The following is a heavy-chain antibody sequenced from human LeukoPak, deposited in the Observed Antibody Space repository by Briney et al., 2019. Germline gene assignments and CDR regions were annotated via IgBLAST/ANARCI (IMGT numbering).Heavy chain of an antibody. D-gene: IGHD3-10*01. V-gene: IGHV1-18*04. CDR2: ISAYNGNT. Sequence: ASVKVSCKASGYTFTSYGISWVRQAPGQGLEWMGGISAYNGNTNYAQKLQGRVTMTTDTSTSTAYMELRSLRSDDTAVYYCARVITMVRGYYYYGMDVWGKGTTVTVSS. CDR3: ARVITMVRGYYYYGMDV. J-gene: IGHJ6*04. CDR1: GYTFTSYG.